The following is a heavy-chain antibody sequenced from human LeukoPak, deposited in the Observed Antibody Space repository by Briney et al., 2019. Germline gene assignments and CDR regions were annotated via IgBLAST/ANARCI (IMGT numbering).Heavy chain of an antibody. D-gene: IGHD6-13*01. CDR2: ISGSGGST. V-gene: IGHV3-23*01. CDR1: GFTFSSYA. Sequence: PGGSLRLSCAASGFTFSSYAMSWVRQAPGKGLEWVSAISGSGGSTYYADSVKGRFTISRDNSKNTLYLQMNSLRAEDTAVYYCATSIAAAGTEPIAVAGTWFDPWGQGTLVTVSS. J-gene: IGHJ5*02. CDR3: ATSIAAAGTEPIAVAGTWFDP.